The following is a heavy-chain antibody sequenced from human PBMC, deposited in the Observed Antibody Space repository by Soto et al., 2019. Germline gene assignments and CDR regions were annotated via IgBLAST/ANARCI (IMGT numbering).Heavy chain of an antibody. CDR3: ARDSPSIFGVVDEISDQKNEYFQH. J-gene: IGHJ1*01. D-gene: IGHD3-3*01. Sequence: ASVKVSCKASGGTFSSYAISWVRQAPGQGLEWMGGIIPIFGTANYAQKFQGRVTITADESTSTAYMELSSLRSEDTAVYYCARDSPSIFGVVDEISDQKNEYFQHWGQGTLVTVSS. V-gene: IGHV1-69*13. CDR2: IIPIFGTA. CDR1: GGTFSSYA.